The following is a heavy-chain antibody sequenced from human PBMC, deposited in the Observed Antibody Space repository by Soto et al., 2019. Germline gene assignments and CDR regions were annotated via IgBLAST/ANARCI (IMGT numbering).Heavy chain of an antibody. J-gene: IGHJ6*02. D-gene: IGHD2-2*01. CDR2: IYHSGST. V-gene: IGHV4-4*02. CDR3: ASRGRPAANYYYYYGMDV. CDR1: GGSISSSNW. Sequence: PSETLSLTCAVSGGSISSSNWWSWVRQPPGKGLEWIGEIYHSGSTNYNPSLKSRVTISVDKSKNQFSLKLSSVTAAGTAVYYCASRGRPAANYYYYYGMDVWGQGTTVSVSS.